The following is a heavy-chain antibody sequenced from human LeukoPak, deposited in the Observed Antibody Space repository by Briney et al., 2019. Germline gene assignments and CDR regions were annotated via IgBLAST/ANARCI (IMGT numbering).Heavy chain of an antibody. Sequence: ASVKVSCKASGFSFTGYFMHWVRQAPGQGPELMGRIDPNSGGTNYALKFQGRVTMTRDTPITTAYMDLSRLRSDDTAVYYCARGPHDTAYYFDQWGQGTLVTVSS. J-gene: IGHJ4*02. D-gene: IGHD5-18*01. CDR1: GFSFTGYF. V-gene: IGHV1-2*06. CDR2: IDPNSGGT. CDR3: ARGPHDTAYYFDQ.